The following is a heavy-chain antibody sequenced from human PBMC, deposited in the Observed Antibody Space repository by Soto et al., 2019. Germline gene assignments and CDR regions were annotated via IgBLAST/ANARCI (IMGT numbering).Heavy chain of an antibody. CDR3: AREPRIAAAGGFDY. Sequence: SETLSLTCAVSGGSISSGGYSWSWIRQPPGKGLEWIGYIYHSGSTYYNPSLKSRVTISVDRSKNQFSLKLSSVTAADTAVYYCAREPRIAAAGGFDYWGQGTLVT. CDR2: IYHSGST. D-gene: IGHD6-13*01. J-gene: IGHJ4*02. V-gene: IGHV4-30-2*01. CDR1: GGSISSGGYS.